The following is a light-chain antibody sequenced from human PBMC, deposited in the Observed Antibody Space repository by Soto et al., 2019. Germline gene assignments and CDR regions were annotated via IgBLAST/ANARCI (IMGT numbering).Light chain of an antibody. J-gene: IGLJ1*01. V-gene: IGLV2-8*01. CDR1: GSDVGGYNY. Sequence: QSVLTQPPSASGSPGQSVTISCTGTGSDVGGYNYVSWYQQHPGKAPKLMIYEVTKRPSGVPDRFSGSKSGNTASLTVSGLQAEDEADYYCSSFTGASTIFGTGTKVTVL. CDR2: EVT. CDR3: SSFTGASTI.